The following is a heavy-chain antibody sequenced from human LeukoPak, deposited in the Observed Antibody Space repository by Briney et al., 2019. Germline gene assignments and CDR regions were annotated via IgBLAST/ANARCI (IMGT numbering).Heavy chain of an antibody. D-gene: IGHD6-13*01. CDR3: ASRTTDSSSPWDDY. V-gene: IGHV4-4*02. CDR1: GDSITNNYW. Sequence: PSETLSLTCGVSGDSITNNYWWSWVRKPPGKGLEWIGEIYHDGSTNYNPSLNSRVTLSVDKSQNQFSLKLTSVTAADTAVYYCASRTTDSSSPWDDYWGQGTLVTVSS. J-gene: IGHJ4*02. CDR2: IYHDGST.